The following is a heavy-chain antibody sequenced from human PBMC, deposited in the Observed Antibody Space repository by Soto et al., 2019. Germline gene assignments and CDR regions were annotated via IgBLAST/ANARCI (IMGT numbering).Heavy chain of an antibody. V-gene: IGHV3-21*02. D-gene: IGHD3-9*01. CDR1: GFIFTTYS. CDR3: ARGRGGLVTKGAAFEY. CDR2: ISSDSKYM. Sequence: EVQLVESGGDLVKPGGSLRLSCEASGFIFTTYSMNWVRQAPGKGLEWVSSISSDSKYMFYANSVKGRFTISRDNAENSLYLQMHSLRAGDTAVYYCARGRGGLVTKGAAFEYWGQGTLVTVSS. J-gene: IGHJ4*02.